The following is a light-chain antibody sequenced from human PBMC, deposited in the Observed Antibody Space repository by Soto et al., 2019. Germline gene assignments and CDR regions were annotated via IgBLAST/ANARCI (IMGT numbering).Light chain of an antibody. J-gene: IGLJ1*01. CDR3: SSYTITSTYV. CDR2: EVS. V-gene: IGLV2-14*01. Sequence: LTQPASVSGSPGQSITISCTGTSSDVGGYNCVSWYQQHPGKAPKLMIYEVSDRPSGVSNRFSGSKSGNTASLTISGLQAEDEADYYCSSYTITSTYVFGTGTKVTVL. CDR1: SSDVGGYNC.